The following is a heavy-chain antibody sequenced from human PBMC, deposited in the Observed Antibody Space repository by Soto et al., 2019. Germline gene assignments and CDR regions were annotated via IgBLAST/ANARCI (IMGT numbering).Heavy chain of an antibody. CDR2: IIPIFGTA. Sequence: QVQLVQSGAEVKKPGSSVKVSCKASGGTFSSYAISWVRQAPGQGLEWMGGIIPIFGTANYAQKFQGRVTITADEDTSTAYMKLRSRLSADTAVYYCARDGDGVGQLVPYDWFDPWGQGTLVTVSS. CDR3: ARDGDGVGQLVPYDWFDP. V-gene: IGHV1-69*01. J-gene: IGHJ5*02. D-gene: IGHD6-6*01. CDR1: GGTFSSYA.